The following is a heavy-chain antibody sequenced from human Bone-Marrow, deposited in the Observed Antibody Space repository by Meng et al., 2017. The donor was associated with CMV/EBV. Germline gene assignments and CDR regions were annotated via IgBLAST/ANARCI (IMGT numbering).Heavy chain of an antibody. J-gene: IGHJ4*02. D-gene: IGHD2-21*01. CDR2: ISSSSSTI. CDR3: SPVVRPY. CDR1: GFTFSSYS. Sequence: GESLKISCAASGFTFSSYSMNWVRQAPGKGLEWVSYISSSSSTIYYADSVKGRFTISRDNAKNSLHLQMNSLRAEDTAVYCCSPVVRPYWGQGTLVTVSS. V-gene: IGHV3-48*04.